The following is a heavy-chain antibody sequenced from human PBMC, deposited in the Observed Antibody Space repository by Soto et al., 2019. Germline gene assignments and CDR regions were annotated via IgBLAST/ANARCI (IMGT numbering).Heavy chain of an antibody. CDR3: ARVVYDSRGYYLETSQH. CDR1: GFTVSSNY. V-gene: IGHV3-66*01. J-gene: IGHJ1*01. Sequence: EVQLVESGGGLVQPGGSLRLSCAASGFTVSSNYMSWVRQAPGKGLEWVSVIYSGGSTYYADSVKGRFTISRDNSKNTLYLQMTSPRAEETAVYYCARVVYDSRGYYLETSQHWGQGTLVTVSS. D-gene: IGHD3-22*01. CDR2: IYSGGST.